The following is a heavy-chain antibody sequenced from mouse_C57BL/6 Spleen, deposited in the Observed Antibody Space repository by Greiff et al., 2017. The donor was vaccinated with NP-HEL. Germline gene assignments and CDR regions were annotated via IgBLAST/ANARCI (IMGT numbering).Heavy chain of an antibody. D-gene: IGHD2-3*01. CDR3: AEGGGYYEYFDV. CDR1: GYTFTDYY. Sequence: EVQLQQSGPVLVKPGASVKMSCKASGYTFTDYYMNWVKQSHGKSLEWIGVINPYNGGTSYNQKFKGKATLTVDKSSSTAYMELNSLTSEDSAVYYCAEGGGYYEYFDVWGTGTTVTVSS. J-gene: IGHJ1*03. CDR2: INPYNGGT. V-gene: IGHV1-19*01.